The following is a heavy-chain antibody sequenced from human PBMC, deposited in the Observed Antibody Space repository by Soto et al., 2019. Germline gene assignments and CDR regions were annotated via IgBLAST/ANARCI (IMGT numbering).Heavy chain of an antibody. J-gene: IGHJ4*02. D-gene: IGHD4-4*01. CDR2: ISAYNGNT. CDR1: CYTFTSYG. Sequence: ALVQVSWKASCYTFTSYGSIWVRQAPGQGLEWMGWISAYNGNTNYAQKLQGRVTMTTDTSTSTAYMELRSLRSDDTAVYYCARDDNYVFSYWGQGTLVTVSS. CDR3: ARDDNYVFSY. V-gene: IGHV1-18*01.